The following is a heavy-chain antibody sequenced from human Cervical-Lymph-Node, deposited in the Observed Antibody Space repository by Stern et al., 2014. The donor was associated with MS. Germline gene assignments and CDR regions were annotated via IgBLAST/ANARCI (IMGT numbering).Heavy chain of an antibody. CDR3: ARHVQGFDY. J-gene: IGHJ4*02. CDR2: IYPYASDT. V-gene: IGHV5-51*01. Sequence: QLVQSGAEVKKPGESLKISCKLSGYSFTIYYIALVRQMPGKGLEWMGLIYPYASDTTYSPSFQGQVTISADKSITTAYLQWSSLRASDTAMYYCARHVQGFDYWGQGTLVTVSS. CDR1: GYSFTIYY.